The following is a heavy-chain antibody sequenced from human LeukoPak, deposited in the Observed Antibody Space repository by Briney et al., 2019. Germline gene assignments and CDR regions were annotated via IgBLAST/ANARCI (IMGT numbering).Heavy chain of an antibody. D-gene: IGHD2-21*01. CDR2: IASDGSHT. CDR3: ARERQDAILHSGAFDI. V-gene: IGHV3-30-3*01. Sequence: GASLRLSCAASGFTFSTYFMHWVRQAPGKGLEWVADIASDGSHTFYAESVKGRFTISRDNSKNTLYLQMNSLRAEDTAVYFCARERQDAILHSGAFDIWGQGTMVTVSS. J-gene: IGHJ3*02. CDR1: GFTFSTYF.